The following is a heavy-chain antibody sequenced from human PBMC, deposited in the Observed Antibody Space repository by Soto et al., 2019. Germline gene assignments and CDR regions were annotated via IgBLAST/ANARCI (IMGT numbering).Heavy chain of an antibody. CDR3: ATAGGSYGHPLF. J-gene: IGHJ4*02. CDR2: IYYSGTT. D-gene: IGHD3-10*01. CDR1: GGSITNYL. Sequence: SETLSLTCTVSGGSITNYLWSWIRQSPGKVLEWIGYIYYSGTTNYNPSLMSRVTISVDTSKNHFSLKLTSVTAADAAVEYCATAGGSYGHPLFWGQGIRVTGSS. V-gene: IGHV4-59*01.